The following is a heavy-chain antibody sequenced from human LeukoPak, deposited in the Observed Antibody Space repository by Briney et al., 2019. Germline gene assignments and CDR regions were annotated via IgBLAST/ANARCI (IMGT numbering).Heavy chain of an antibody. CDR3: ASTYSDYLGDFDY. CDR1: GGTFSSYA. Sequence: ASVKVSCKASGGTFSSYAISWVRQAPGQGLEWMGGIIPIFGTANYAQKFQGRVTITADESTSTAYMELSSLRSEDTAVYYCASTYSDYLGDFDYWGQGTLVTVSS. V-gene: IGHV1-69*13. J-gene: IGHJ4*02. CDR2: IIPIFGTA. D-gene: IGHD3-3*01.